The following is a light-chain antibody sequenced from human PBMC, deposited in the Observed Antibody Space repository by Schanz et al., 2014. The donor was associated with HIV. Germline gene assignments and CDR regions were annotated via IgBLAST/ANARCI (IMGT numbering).Light chain of an antibody. CDR1: SSDVGGYNY. CDR3: ATWDDGLDAWV. V-gene: IGLV2-14*03. CDR2: DVS. Sequence: QSALTQPASVSGSPGQSITISCTGTSSDVGGYNYVSWYQHHPGKAPKLMIYDVSNRPSGVSNRFSDSKSGNTASLAISGLQSEDEGDYYCATWDDGLDAWVFGGGTKLTVL. J-gene: IGLJ3*02.